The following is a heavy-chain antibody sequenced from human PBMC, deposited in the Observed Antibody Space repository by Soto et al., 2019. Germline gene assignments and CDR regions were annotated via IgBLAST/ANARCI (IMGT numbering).Heavy chain of an antibody. V-gene: IGHV4-39*01. CDR2: IYYSGST. CDR1: GGSISSSSYY. J-gene: IGHJ6*02. D-gene: IGHD6-6*01. Sequence: SETLSLTCTVSGGSISSSSYYWGWIRQPPGKGLEWIGSIYYSGSTYYNPSLKSRVTISVDTSKNQFSLKLSSVTAADTAVYYCARPEGVSSSGGDYYYYYGMDVWGQGTTVT. CDR3: ARPEGVSSSGGDYYYYYGMDV.